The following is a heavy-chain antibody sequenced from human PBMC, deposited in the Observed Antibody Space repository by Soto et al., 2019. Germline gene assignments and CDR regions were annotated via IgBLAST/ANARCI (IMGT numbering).Heavy chain of an antibody. CDR1: GFTFSSYS. J-gene: IGHJ4*02. D-gene: IGHD3-3*01. CDR2: ISSSSSYI. CDR3: ASRYDFWSGPPDY. Sequence: GGSLSLSCAASGFTFSSYSMNWVRQAPGKGLEWVSSISSSSSYIYYADSVKGRFTISRDNAKNSLYLQMNSLRAEDTAVYYCASRYDFWSGPPDYWGQGTLVTVSS. V-gene: IGHV3-21*01.